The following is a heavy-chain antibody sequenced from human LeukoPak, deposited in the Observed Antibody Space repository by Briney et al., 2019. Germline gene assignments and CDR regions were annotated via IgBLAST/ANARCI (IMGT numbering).Heavy chain of an antibody. CDR2: IRSKAYGGST. D-gene: IGHD1-26*01. CDR1: GFTFSSYG. J-gene: IGHJ4*02. CDR3: TRVFPGDWLVRSYVYFDY. Sequence: GGSLRLSCAASGFTFSSYGMSWVRQAPGKGLEWVSFIRSKAYGGSTEYAASVKGKFTISRDDSNSIAYLQMNSLKTEDTAVYYCTRVFPGDWLVRSYVYFDYWGQGTLVTVSS. V-gene: IGHV3-49*04.